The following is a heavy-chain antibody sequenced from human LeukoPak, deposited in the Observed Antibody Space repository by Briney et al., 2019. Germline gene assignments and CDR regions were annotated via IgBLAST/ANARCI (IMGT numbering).Heavy chain of an antibody. CDR2: INPSGGST. D-gene: IGHD6-13*01. CDR1: GYTFINYY. V-gene: IGHV1-46*01. Sequence: ASVKVSCKASGYTFINYYIHWVRQAPGQGLEWMGIINPSGGSTTYAQKFQGRVTMTRDTSTSTVYMELSSLRSEDTAVYYCARGYSSSWYPGYYYYYGMDVWGQGTTVTVSS. CDR3: ARGYSSSWYPGYYYYYGMDV. J-gene: IGHJ6*02.